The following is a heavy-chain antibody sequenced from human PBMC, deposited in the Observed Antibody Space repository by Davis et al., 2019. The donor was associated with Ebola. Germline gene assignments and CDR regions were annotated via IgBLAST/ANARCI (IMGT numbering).Heavy chain of an antibody. CDR3: ARLTYSSSWYDLDY. J-gene: IGHJ4*02. V-gene: IGHV4-61*08. CDR2: IYYSGST. D-gene: IGHD6-13*01. CDR1: GGSINSGDYY. Sequence: MPGGSLRLSCIVSGGSINSGDYYWSWIRQPPGKGLEWIGYIYYSGSTNYNPSLKSRVTISVDTSKNQFSLKLSSVTTADTAVYYCARLTYSSSWYDLDYWGQGTLVTVSS.